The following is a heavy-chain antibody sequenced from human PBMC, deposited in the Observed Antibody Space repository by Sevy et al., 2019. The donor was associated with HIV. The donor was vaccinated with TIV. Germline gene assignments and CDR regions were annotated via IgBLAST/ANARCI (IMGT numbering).Heavy chain of an antibody. D-gene: IGHD3-3*01. V-gene: IGHV1-24*01. CDR3: ATRQGGGLFRSSGCWFDP. J-gene: IGHJ5*02. CDR2: FDPEDGET. CDR1: GYTLTELS. Sequence: ASVKVSCKVSGYTLTELSMHWVRQAPGKGLEWMGGFDPEDGETIYAQKFQGRVTMTEDTSTDTAYMELSSLRSEDMAVYYCATRQGGGLFRSSGCWFDPWGQGTLVTVSS.